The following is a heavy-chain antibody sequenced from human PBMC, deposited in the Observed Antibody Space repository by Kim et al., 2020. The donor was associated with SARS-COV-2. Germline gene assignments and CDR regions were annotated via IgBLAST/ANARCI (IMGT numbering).Heavy chain of an antibody. CDR1: GFTFSSYS. J-gene: IGHJ3*02. CDR2: ISSSSSYV. Sequence: GGSLRLSCAASGFTFSSYSMNWVRQAPGKGLEWVSSISSSSSYVYYADSVKGRFIISRDNAKNSLYLQMNSLRAEDTAVYYCARHSHTINDAFDIWGQGTMVTVSS. V-gene: IGHV3-21*01. CDR3: ARHSHTINDAFDI. D-gene: IGHD3-10*01.